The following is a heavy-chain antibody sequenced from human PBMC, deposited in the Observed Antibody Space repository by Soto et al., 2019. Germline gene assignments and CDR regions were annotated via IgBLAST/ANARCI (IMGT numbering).Heavy chain of an antibody. CDR3: ARDLGYSSSWSLHMY. V-gene: IGHV1-3*01. D-gene: IGHD6-13*01. J-gene: IGHJ4*02. CDR2: INAGNGNT. Sequence: ASVKVSCKASGYTFTSYAMHWVRQAPGQRLEWMGWINAGNGNTKYSQKFQGRVTITRDTSASTAYMELSSLRSEDTAVYYCARDLGYSSSWSLHMYWGQGTLVTVSS. CDR1: GYTFTSYA.